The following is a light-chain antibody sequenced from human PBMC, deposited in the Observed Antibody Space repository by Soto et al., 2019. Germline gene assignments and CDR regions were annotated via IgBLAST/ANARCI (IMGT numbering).Light chain of an antibody. Sequence: EIVLTQSPGTLSLSPGERATVSCRASQSASSSYFAWYQQKPGQAPRLLISGASNRATGIPDRFSGSGSGTYFTLTISILEPEDFAVYYWQHYARSVGTYGQGTRVEIK. CDR1: QSASSSY. CDR3: QHYARSVGT. V-gene: IGKV3-20*01. J-gene: IGKJ1*01. CDR2: GAS.